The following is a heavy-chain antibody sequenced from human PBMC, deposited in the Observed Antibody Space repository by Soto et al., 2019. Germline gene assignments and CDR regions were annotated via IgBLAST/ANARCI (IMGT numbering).Heavy chain of an antibody. CDR3: AREPPRGITVADSRVSGFDY. CDR2: ISAYNGNT. Sequence: QVQLVQSGAEVKKPGASVKVSCQASGYTFTRYGFSWVRQAPGQRLEWLGWISAYNGNTYYAQKFQGRVTLTTDTSTSTAFMELRGLRSDDTAVYYCAREPPRGITVADSRVSGFDYWGQGTLVTVSS. J-gene: IGHJ4*02. CDR1: GYTFTRYG. V-gene: IGHV1-18*04. D-gene: IGHD6-19*01.